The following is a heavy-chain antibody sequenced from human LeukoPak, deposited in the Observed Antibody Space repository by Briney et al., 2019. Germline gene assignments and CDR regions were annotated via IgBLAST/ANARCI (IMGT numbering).Heavy chain of an antibody. Sequence: EASVKVSCKASGYTFTTYGISWVRQAPGQGLEWMGWISAHNGDTNYAQRLQGRVTMTTDTSTSTAYMELRSLRSDDTAVYYCARVKARSGSYSLDYWGQGTLVTVSS. CDR3: ARVKARSGSYSLDY. CDR2: ISAHNGDT. CDR1: GYTFTTYG. D-gene: IGHD1-26*01. V-gene: IGHV1-18*01. J-gene: IGHJ4*02.